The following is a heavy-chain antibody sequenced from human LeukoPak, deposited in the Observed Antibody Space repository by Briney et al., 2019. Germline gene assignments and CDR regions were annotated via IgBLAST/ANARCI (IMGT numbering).Heavy chain of an antibody. Sequence: SETLSLTCTVSGGSISSYYWSWIRQPPGKGLEWIGYIYYSGSTNYNPSLKSRVTISLDTSKNQFSLKLTSVTAADTAVYYCARHGGVVRGQGSDAFDIWGQGTMVTVSS. J-gene: IGHJ3*02. CDR3: ARHGGVVRGQGSDAFDI. V-gene: IGHV4-59*08. D-gene: IGHD3-10*01. CDR1: GGSISSYY. CDR2: IYYSGST.